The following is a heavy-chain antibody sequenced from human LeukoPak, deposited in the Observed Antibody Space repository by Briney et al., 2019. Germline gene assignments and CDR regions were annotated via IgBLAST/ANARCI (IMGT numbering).Heavy chain of an antibody. V-gene: IGHV3-9*01. J-gene: IGHJ4*02. CDR1: GFTFDGYG. CDR2: IIWNSDDM. D-gene: IGHD3-9*01. Sequence: GGSLRLSCAASGFTFDGYGMYWVRQAPGKGLEWVSGIIWNSDDMAYADSVKGRFTISRDNAKNCLYLQMNSLRVEDTALYYCTKVTDWRTGFDYWGQGTLVTVSS. CDR3: TKVTDWRTGFDY.